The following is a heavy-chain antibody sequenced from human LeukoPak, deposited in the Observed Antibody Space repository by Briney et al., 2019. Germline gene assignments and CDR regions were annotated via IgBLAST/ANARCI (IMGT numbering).Heavy chain of an antibody. Sequence: PSQTLSLTCTVSGGSISRGGYYWSWIRQHPGKGLEWIGYIYYSGSTYYNPSLKSRVTISVDTSKNQFSLKLSSVTAADTAVYYCAGTSSSWYGGAFDIWGQGTMVTVSS. CDR1: GGSISRGGYY. CDR3: AGTSSSWYGGAFDI. J-gene: IGHJ3*02. D-gene: IGHD6-13*01. V-gene: IGHV4-31*03. CDR2: IYYSGST.